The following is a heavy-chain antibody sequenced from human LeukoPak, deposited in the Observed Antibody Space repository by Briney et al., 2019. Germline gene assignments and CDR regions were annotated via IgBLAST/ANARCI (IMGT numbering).Heavy chain of an antibody. V-gene: IGHV3-21*01. D-gene: IGHD5-12*01. CDR1: GFTFSSYS. J-gene: IGHJ4*02. Sequence: GGSLKLSCAASGFTFSSYSMNWVRQAPGKGLEWVSSISSSSSYIYYADSVKGRFTISRDNVKNSLYLQMNSLRAEDTAVYYCARGVPYSGYDYGIDYWGQGTLVTVSS. CDR3: ARGVPYSGYDYGIDY. CDR2: ISSSSSYI.